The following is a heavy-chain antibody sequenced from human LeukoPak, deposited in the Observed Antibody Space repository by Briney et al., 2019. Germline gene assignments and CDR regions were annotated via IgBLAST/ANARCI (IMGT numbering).Heavy chain of an antibody. CDR3: ARDRRDGYNSFYYFDY. D-gene: IGHD5-24*01. CDR1: GGSINSYY. Sequence: SETLSLTCTVSGGSINSYYWSWIRQPPGKGLEWIGYIYYSGSTNYNPPLKSRVTMSVDTSKSQFSLKLKSVTAADTAVYYCARDRRDGYNSFYYFDYWGQGTLVTVSS. V-gene: IGHV4-59*12. J-gene: IGHJ4*02. CDR2: IYYSGST.